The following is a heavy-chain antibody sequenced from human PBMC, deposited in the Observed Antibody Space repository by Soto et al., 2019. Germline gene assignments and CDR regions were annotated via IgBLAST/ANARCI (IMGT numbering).Heavy chain of an antibody. D-gene: IGHD1-1*01. CDR3: ASERTGTRGGDY. CDR1: GYTFTSYD. J-gene: IGHJ4*02. Sequence: GASVKVSCKASGYTFTSYDLNWVRQATGQGLEWMGWMNPNSGNTGYAQKFQGRVTMTMNTSISTAYMELSSLRSEDTAVYYCASERTGTRGGDYWGQATLVTVPS. V-gene: IGHV1-8*01. CDR2: MNPNSGNT.